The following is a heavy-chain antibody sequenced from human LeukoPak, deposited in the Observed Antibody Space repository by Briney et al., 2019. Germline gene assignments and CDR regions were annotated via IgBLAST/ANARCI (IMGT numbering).Heavy chain of an antibody. J-gene: IGHJ4*02. V-gene: IGHV3-13*01. Sequence: GGSLRLSCEVSGFTFDNNDMHWVRQTTGKGLEWVSAIGSAGYTYYADSVRGRFTITRDNARQSLYLQMNSLRVEDTAVYHCVRQPDSARYGFDYWGRGTQVTVSS. D-gene: IGHD1-14*01. CDR3: VRQPDSARYGFDY. CDR2: IGSAGYT. CDR1: GFTFDNND.